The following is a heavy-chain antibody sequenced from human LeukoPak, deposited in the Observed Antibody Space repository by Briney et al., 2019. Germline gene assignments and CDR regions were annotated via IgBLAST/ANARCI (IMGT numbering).Heavy chain of an antibody. V-gene: IGHV4-59*01. CDR3: ARGGFSGGILRYFDL. CDR1: GASFNIYY. D-gene: IGHD2-15*01. Sequence: PSETLSLTCTVSGASFNIYYWSWIRQPPGKGLEWIGYIYYSGTTNYNPSLKSRVTISVDTSKNRFSLNLRSVTAADTAVYYCARGGFSGGILRYFDLWGRGALVTVSS. J-gene: IGHJ2*01. CDR2: IYYSGTT.